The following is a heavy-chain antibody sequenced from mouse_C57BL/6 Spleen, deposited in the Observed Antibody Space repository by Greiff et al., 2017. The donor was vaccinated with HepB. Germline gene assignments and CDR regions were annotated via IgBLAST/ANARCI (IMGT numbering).Heavy chain of an antibody. CDR3: ARNWDENYYAMDY. J-gene: IGHJ4*01. D-gene: IGHD4-1*01. CDR2: ISDGGSYT. V-gene: IGHV5-4*01. Sequence: EVQLVESGGGLVKPGGSLKLSCAASGFTFSSYAMSWVRQTPEKRLEWVATISDGGSYTYYPDNVKGRFTISRDNAKNNLYLQMSHLKSEDTAMYYCARNWDENYYAMDYWGQGTSVTVSS. CDR1: GFTFSSYA.